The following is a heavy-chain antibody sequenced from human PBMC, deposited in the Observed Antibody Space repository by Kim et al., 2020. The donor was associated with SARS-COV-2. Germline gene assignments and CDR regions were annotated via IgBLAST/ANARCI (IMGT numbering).Heavy chain of an antibody. CDR1: GGSIRGYY. J-gene: IGHJ4*02. Sequence: SETLSLTCSVSGGSIRGYYWSWIRQPPGKGLEWIGYMYYSGSTNYNPSLKSRVTISVDTSKNQVSLKLNSVTAADTAVYYCARDRGPYVSSGWYYFDYWGQGTLVTVSS. V-gene: IGHV4-59*13. D-gene: IGHD6-19*01. CDR2: MYYSGST. CDR3: ARDRGPYVSSGWYYFDY.